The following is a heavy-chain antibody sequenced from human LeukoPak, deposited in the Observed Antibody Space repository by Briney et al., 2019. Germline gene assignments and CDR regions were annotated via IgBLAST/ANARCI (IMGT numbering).Heavy chain of an antibody. J-gene: IGHJ4*02. V-gene: IGHV4-39*01. CDR2: IYYSKNT. CDR3: VSPRGFSYGHFDY. D-gene: IGHD5-18*01. CDR1: GGSISSSSAY. Sequence: PSETLSLTCTVSGGSISSSSAYWGWIRQPPGKGLEWIGSIYYSKNTYYNPSLKRRVTISADTSKNQFSLTLGSVSATDTAVYYCVSPRGFSYGHFDYWGQGTLVTVSS.